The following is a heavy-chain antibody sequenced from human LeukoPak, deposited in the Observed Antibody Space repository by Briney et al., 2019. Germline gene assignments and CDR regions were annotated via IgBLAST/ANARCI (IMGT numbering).Heavy chain of an antibody. Sequence: SETLSLTCTVSGGSISSSSYYWGWIRQPPGKGLEWIGSIYYSGSTYYNPSLKSRVTISVDTSKNQFSLKLSSVTAADTAVYYCARGGAIWGTFDYWGQGTLVTVSS. CDR2: IYYSGST. V-gene: IGHV4-39*07. J-gene: IGHJ4*02. CDR1: GGSISSSSYY. CDR3: ARGGAIWGTFDY. D-gene: IGHD3-16*01.